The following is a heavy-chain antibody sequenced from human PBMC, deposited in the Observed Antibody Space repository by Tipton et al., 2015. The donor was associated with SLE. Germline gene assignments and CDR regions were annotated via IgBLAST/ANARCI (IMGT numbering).Heavy chain of an antibody. V-gene: IGHV4-59*11. J-gene: IGHJ4*02. CDR3: ARALRSSWRNYFDY. Sequence: TLSLTCTVYGGSFSGHYWSWIRQPPGKGLEWIGYIYYSGSTNYNPSLKSRVTISVDTSKNQFSLKLSSVTAADTAVYYCARALRSSWRNYFDYWGQGTLVTVSS. CDR1: GGSFSGHY. CDR2: IYYSGST. D-gene: IGHD6-13*01.